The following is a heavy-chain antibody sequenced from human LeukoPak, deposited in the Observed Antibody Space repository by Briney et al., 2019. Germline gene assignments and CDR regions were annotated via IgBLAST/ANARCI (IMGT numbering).Heavy chain of an antibody. D-gene: IGHD1-26*01. CDR1: GFIFSDHY. V-gene: IGHV3-72*01. CDR2: TRNEANIYTT. Sequence: GGSLRLSCAASGFIFSDHYMDWVRQAPGKGLEWVGRTRNEANIYTTKYAASVKGRFTISRDDSKNSLYLQMNSLKTEDTAVYYCASPVGATTVRAFDIWGQGTMVTVSS. J-gene: IGHJ3*02. CDR3: ASPVGATTVRAFDI.